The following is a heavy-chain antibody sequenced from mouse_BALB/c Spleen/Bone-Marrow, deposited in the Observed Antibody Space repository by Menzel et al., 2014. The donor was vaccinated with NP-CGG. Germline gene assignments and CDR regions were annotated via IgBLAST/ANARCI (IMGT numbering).Heavy chain of an antibody. CDR3: AREGWLLRFEY. Sequence: QLQQSGPELIKPGASVKMSCKASGYTFTAYVMHWVKQKPGQGLEWIGYINPYNDGTNYNEKFKGKATLTSDKSSSTAYMELSSLTPEDSAVYYCAREGWLLRFEYWCQGSALTVSS. CDR1: GYTFTAYV. D-gene: IGHD2-3*01. V-gene: IGHV1-14*01. J-gene: IGHJ2*01. CDR2: INPYNDGT.